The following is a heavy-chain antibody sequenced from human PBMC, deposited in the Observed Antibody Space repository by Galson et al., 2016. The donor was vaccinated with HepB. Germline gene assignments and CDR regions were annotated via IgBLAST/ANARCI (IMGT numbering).Heavy chain of an antibody. Sequence: SLRPSCAGSGFTFSTYALSWVRQTPGKGPEWLSHINGDGNDKSYVASVRCRFTVGRDNTKNTVYLQRNSLRAEDAALYCCGVGRAANGVWGQGTLVAVSS. D-gene: IGHD1-26*01. CDR1: GFTFSTYA. CDR3: GVGRAANGV. V-gene: IGHV3-23*01. CDR2: INGDGNDK. J-gene: IGHJ4*02.